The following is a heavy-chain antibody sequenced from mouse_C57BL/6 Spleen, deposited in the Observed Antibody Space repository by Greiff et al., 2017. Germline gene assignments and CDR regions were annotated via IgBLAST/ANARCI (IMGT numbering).Heavy chain of an antibody. CDR3: TRGRCDYGDYYFDC. V-gene: IGHV1-5*01. J-gene: IGHJ2*01. Sequence: VQLQQSGTVLARPGASVKMSCKTSGYTFTSYWMHWVKQRPGQGLEWIGAIYPGNSDTSYNQKFKGKAKLTAVTSASTAYMELSSLTNEDSAVYFCTRGRCDYGDYYFDCWGQGATVSVSS. D-gene: IGHD2-4*01. CDR2: IYPGNSDT. CDR1: GYTFTSYW.